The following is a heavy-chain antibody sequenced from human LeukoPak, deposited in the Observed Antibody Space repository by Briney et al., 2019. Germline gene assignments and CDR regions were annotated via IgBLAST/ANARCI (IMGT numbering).Heavy chain of an antibody. Sequence: SETLSLTCTVSGGSISRSSYYWGWIRQPPGKGLEWIGSIYYSGSTYYNPSLKSRVTISVDTSKNQFSLKLSSVTAADTAVYYCASLLWFGESATYYFDYWGQGTVVTVSS. J-gene: IGHJ4*02. V-gene: IGHV4-39*01. D-gene: IGHD3-10*01. CDR2: IYYSGST. CDR3: ASLLWFGESATYYFDY. CDR1: GGSISRSSYY.